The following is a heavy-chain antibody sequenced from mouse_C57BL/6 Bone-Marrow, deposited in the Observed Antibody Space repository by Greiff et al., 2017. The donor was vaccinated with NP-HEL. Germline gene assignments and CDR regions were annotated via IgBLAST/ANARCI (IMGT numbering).Heavy chain of an antibody. J-gene: IGHJ2*01. CDR3: TRGEDDYDVVYFDY. D-gene: IGHD2-4*01. Sequence: DVHLVESGEGLVKPGGSLKLSCAASGFTFSSYAMSWVRQTPEKRLEWVAYISSGGDYIYYADTVKGRFTISRDTARNTLYLQMSSLKSEDTAMYYCTRGEDDYDVVYFDYWGQGTTLTVSA. CDR2: ISSGGDYI. CDR1: GFTFSSYA. V-gene: IGHV5-9-1*02.